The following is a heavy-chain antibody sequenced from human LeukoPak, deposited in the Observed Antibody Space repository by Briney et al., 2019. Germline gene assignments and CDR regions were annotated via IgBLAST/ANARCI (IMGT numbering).Heavy chain of an antibody. Sequence: GGSLRLSCAASGFTVSSNYMSWVRQAPGKGLEWVSVIYSGGSTYYADSVKGRFTISRDNSKNTLYLQMNSLRAEDTAVYYCASIIIERRRIAVAGRYFDFWGRGTLVTVSS. CDR2: IYSGGST. V-gene: IGHV3-66*01. J-gene: IGHJ2*01. CDR1: GFTVSSNY. D-gene: IGHD6-19*01. CDR3: ASIIIERRRIAVAGRYFDF.